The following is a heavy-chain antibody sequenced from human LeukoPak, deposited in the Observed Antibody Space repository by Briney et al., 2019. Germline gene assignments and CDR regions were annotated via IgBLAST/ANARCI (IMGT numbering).Heavy chain of an antibody. J-gene: IGHJ4*02. Sequence: SETLSLTCTVSGGSISSGGYYWTWIRQPPGKGLEWIGHISYSGSPYHNPSLKSRLTISMDTSKNQFSLNLSSVTVADTAVYYCARRGSGWFDYWGQETLVTVSS. CDR2: ISYSGSP. D-gene: IGHD6-19*01. CDR3: ARRGSGWFDY. V-gene: IGHV4-30-4*01. CDR1: GGSISSGGYY.